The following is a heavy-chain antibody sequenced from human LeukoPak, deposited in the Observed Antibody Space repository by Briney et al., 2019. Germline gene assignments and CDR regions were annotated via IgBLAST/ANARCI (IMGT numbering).Heavy chain of an antibody. D-gene: IGHD5-18*01. CDR2: INWNGGST. V-gene: IGHV3-20*04. Sequence: GGSLRLSCAASGFTFDDYGMSWVRQAPGKGLEWVSGINWNGGSTGYADSVKGRFTISRDNAKNSLYLQMNSLRAEDTALYYCARAGYSYGYPGGIDYWGQGTLVTVSS. CDR3: ARAGYSYGYPGGIDY. CDR1: GFTFDDYG. J-gene: IGHJ4*02.